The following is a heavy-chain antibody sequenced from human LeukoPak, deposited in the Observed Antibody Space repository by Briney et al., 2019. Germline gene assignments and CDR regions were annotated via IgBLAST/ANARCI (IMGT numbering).Heavy chain of an antibody. Sequence: SETLSLTCTVSGDSISSDTYYWSWIRQPAGKGLEWIGRIYTSGSTNYNPSLKSRVTISVDTSKNQFSPKLSSVTAADTAVYYCARSYDFWWGTYFDYWGQGTLVTVSS. J-gene: IGHJ4*02. V-gene: IGHV4-61*02. CDR1: GDSISSDTYY. CDR3: ARSYDFWWGTYFDY. D-gene: IGHD3-3*01. CDR2: IYTSGST.